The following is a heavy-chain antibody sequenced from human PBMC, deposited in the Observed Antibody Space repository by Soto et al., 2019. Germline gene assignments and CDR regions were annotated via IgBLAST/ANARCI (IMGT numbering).Heavy chain of an antibody. CDR3: STGSPFSGSDVEY. CDR1: GFSFRTTC. V-gene: IGHV3-15*05. D-gene: IGHD1-26*01. Sequence: EVQLVESGGGLVKPGGSLRLSCAASGFSFRTTCMAWVRQAPGKGLEWVGRIKSKSAGETTDYADPVKGRFTISRDDSKDTLYLHMDSLETGDTAVYYCSTGSPFSGSDVEYWGQGTLVTVSS. J-gene: IGHJ4*02. CDR2: IKSKSAGETT.